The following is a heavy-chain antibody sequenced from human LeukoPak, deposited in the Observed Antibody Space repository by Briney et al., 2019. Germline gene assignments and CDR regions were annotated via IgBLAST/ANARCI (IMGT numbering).Heavy chain of an antibody. CDR3: TLYNY. J-gene: IGHJ4*02. V-gene: IGHV1-3*03. D-gene: IGHD2-2*02. CDR2: INPGNGDT. Sequence: GVSVKVSCKTSGYSFTSQDMHWVRQAPGQSLEWMGCINPGNGDTKYSQDLQGRVTITRDTSATTAYMELSSLRSDDMAVYYCTLYNYWGQGTLVTVSS. CDR1: GYSFTSQD.